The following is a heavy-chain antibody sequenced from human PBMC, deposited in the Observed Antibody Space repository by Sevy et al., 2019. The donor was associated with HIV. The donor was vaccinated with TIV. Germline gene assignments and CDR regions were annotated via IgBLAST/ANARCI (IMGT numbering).Heavy chain of an antibody. V-gene: IGHV3-15*01. CDR2: IKSKSDGRTT. J-gene: IGHJ4*02. Sequence: GGSLRLSCVASGFSFSNAWMSWVRQAPGKGLEWVGRIKSKSDGRTTDYAAPVKGRFTISRDDSKSTLYLEMNNLKTEDTAVYYCTTDPGQSERLLLYYFDKWGQGTLVTVSS. D-gene: IGHD3-22*01. CDR3: TTDPGQSERLLLYYFDK. CDR1: GFSFSNAW.